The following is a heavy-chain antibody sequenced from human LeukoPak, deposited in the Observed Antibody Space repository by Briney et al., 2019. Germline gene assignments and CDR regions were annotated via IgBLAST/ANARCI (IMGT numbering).Heavy chain of an antibody. CDR1: GGSISSYY. CDR3: ARAIDYGDQWYFDY. D-gene: IGHD4-17*01. CDR2: IYYSGST. J-gene: IGHJ4*02. Sequence: SETLSLTCTVSGGSISSYYWSWIRQPPGEGLEWIGYIYYSGSTNYNPSLKSRVTISVDTSKNQFSLKLSSVTAADTAVYYCARAIDYGDQWYFDYWGQGTLVTVSS. V-gene: IGHV4-59*01.